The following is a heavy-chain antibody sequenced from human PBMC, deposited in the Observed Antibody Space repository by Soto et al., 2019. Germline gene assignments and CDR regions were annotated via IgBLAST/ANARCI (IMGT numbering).Heavy chain of an antibody. D-gene: IGHD1-7*01. CDR3: ARVDGNTGY. CDR1: GYTFTGYY. Sequence: ASVKVSCKASGYTFTGYYMHWVRQAPGQGLEWMGWINPNSGGTNYAQKFQGRVTMTRDTSTSTAYMELRSLRYDDTAVYYCARVDGNTGYWGQGTLVTVSS. V-gene: IGHV1-2*02. J-gene: IGHJ4*02. CDR2: INPNSGGT.